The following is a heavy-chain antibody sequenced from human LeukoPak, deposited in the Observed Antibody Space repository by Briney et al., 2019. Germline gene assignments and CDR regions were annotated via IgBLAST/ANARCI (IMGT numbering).Heavy chain of an antibody. CDR1: GYTFTGYY. J-gene: IGHJ4*02. V-gene: IGHV1-2*02. CDR3: ARELGSITMIVVSHHFDY. Sequence: ASVKVSCKASGYTFTGYYMHWVRQAPGQGLEWMGWINPNSGGTNYAQKFQGRVTMTRDTSISTAYMELSRLGSDDTAVYYCARELGSITMIVVSHHFDYWGQGTLVTVSS. CDR2: INPNSGGT. D-gene: IGHD3-22*01.